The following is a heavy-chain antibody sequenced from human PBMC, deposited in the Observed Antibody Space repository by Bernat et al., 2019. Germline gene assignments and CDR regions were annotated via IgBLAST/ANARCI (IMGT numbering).Heavy chain of an antibody. D-gene: IGHD3-9*01. CDR3: AKGRGYYDILTGYYTPQWYFDY. J-gene: IGHJ4*02. V-gene: IGHV3-23*01. CDR2: ISGSGGST. Sequence: EVQLLESGGGLVQPGGSLRLSCAASGFTFSSYAMSWVRQAPGKGLEWVSAISGSGGSTYYADSVKGRFTISRDNSKNTLSLQMKSLRAEDTAVYYCAKGRGYYDILTGYYTPQWYFDYWGQGTLVTVSS. CDR1: GFTFSSYA.